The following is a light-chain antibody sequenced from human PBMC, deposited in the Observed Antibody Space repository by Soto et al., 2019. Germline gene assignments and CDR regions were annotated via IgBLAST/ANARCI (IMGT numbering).Light chain of an antibody. V-gene: IGKV3-15*01. J-gene: IGKJ4*01. CDR1: QGIGDT. Sequence: EMVMTKAPATLSVSPGERATLSCRASQGIGDTLAWYQHKPGQTPRLLIYDTSTRATGVPTRFSGSRSGAEFTLTINSLQSEDFAVYYCQPYNNWPLTFGGGTKVDNK. CDR3: QPYNNWPLT. CDR2: DTS.